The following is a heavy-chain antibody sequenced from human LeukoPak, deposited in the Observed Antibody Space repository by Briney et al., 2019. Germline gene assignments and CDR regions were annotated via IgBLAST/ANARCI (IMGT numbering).Heavy chain of an antibody. J-gene: IGHJ6*03. Sequence: ASVKVSCKASGYTFTGYYMHWVRQAPGQGLEWMGWINPNSGGTNYAQKFQGRVTMTRDTSISTAYMELSRLRSDDTAVYYCARGSLLWFGSSGYYMDVWGKGTTVTISS. CDR1: GYTFTGYY. D-gene: IGHD3-10*01. CDR2: INPNSGGT. V-gene: IGHV1-2*02. CDR3: ARGSLLWFGSSGYYMDV.